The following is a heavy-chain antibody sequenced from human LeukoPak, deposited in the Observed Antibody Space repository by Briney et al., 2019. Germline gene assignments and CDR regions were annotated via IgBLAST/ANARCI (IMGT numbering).Heavy chain of an antibody. Sequence: SETLSLTCTVSGGPISSYYWSWIRQPPGKGLEGFGYIYYSGRTNYNPSLKTRVTISVDTSKNQYSLKLSSVTAADTAVYYCARSVNGYCLDAFDIWGQGTMVTVSS. J-gene: IGHJ3*02. CDR3: ARSVNGYCLDAFDI. V-gene: IGHV4-59*01. D-gene: IGHD3-9*01. CDR1: GGPISSYY. CDR2: IYYSGRT.